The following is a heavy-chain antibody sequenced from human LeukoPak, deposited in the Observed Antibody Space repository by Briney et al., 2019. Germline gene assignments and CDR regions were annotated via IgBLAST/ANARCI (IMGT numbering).Heavy chain of an antibody. CDR3: ARGITMIQNAFDI. V-gene: IGHV4-59*12. CDR2: IYYSGST. J-gene: IGHJ3*02. Sequence: SETLSLTCTVSGGSISSYYWSWIRQPPGKGLEWIGYIYYSGSTNYNPSLKSRVTISVDTSKNQFSLKLSSVTAADTAVYYCARGITMIQNAFDIWGQGTMVTVSS. D-gene: IGHD3-22*01. CDR1: GGSISSYY.